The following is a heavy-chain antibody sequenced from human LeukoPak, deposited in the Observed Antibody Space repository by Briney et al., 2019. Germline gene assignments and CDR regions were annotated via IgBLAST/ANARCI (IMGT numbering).Heavy chain of an antibody. CDR3: AREKLVVAATPLYY. V-gene: IGHV1-2*02. Sequence: ASVKASCKASGYTFTGYYMHWVRQAPGQGLEWMGWINPNSGGTNYAQKFQGRVTMTRDTSISTAYMELSRLRSDDTAVYYCAREKLVVAATPLYYWGQGTLVTVSS. CDR1: GYTFTGYY. CDR2: INPNSGGT. D-gene: IGHD2-15*01. J-gene: IGHJ4*02.